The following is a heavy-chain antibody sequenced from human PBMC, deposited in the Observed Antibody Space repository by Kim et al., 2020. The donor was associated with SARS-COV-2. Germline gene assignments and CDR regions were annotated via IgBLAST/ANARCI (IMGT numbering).Heavy chain of an antibody. Sequence: GGSLRLSCAASGFTFSSYEMNWVRQAPGKGLEWVSYIGTSGTAMYYADSVKGRFTISRDNAKNSLYLQMNSLRAEDTAVYYCARFPINSGTYWFDPWGQGTLVTVSS. CDR1: GFTFSSYE. CDR2: IGTSGTAM. J-gene: IGHJ5*02. V-gene: IGHV3-48*03. CDR3: ARFPINSGTYWFDP. D-gene: IGHD1-26*01.